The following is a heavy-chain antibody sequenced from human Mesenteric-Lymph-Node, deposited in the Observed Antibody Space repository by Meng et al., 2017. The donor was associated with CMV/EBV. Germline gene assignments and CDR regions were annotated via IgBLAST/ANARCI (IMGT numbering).Heavy chain of an antibody. CDR2: ITSSSSYM. D-gene: IGHD6-19*01. CDR1: GFTFSRYS. V-gene: IGHV3-21*01. Sequence: SGFTFSRYSMNWVRQAPGKGLEWVSTITSSSSYMYYADSVKGRFTISRDNAKNSLFLQMNSLRAEDTALYYCARDREQYSSGWYSVSWGQGTLVTVSS. CDR3: ARDREQYSSGWYSVS. J-gene: IGHJ4*02.